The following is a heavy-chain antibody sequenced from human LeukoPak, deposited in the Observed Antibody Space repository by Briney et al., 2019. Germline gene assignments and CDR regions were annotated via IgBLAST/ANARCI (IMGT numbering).Heavy chain of an antibody. V-gene: IGHV3-48*03. CDR2: ISSSGSDI. D-gene: IGHD4-23*01. CDR3: ARDYGGSSPFDY. Sequence: GGSLRLSCEASGFTLSSYEMNWVRQAPGKGLEWVSYISSSGSDIYYADSVKGRFTISRDNAKNSLYLHMNSLRAEDTAVYYCARDYGGSSPFDYWGQGTLVTVSS. CDR1: GFTLSSYE. J-gene: IGHJ4*02.